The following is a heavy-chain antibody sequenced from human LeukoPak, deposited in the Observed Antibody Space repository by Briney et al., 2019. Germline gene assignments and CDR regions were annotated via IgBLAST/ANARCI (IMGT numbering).Heavy chain of an antibody. CDR3: AKDIATGNRLYYFDY. Sequence: GGSLRLSCAASGFTFSGYAMSWVRQAPGRGLEWVSTISGSGDITYYADSVKGRLTISRDNAKNSLYLQMNSLRAEDTALYYCAKDIATGNRLYYFDYWGQGTLVTVSS. V-gene: IGHV3-23*01. CDR1: GFTFSGYA. D-gene: IGHD1-14*01. CDR2: ISGSGDIT. J-gene: IGHJ4*02.